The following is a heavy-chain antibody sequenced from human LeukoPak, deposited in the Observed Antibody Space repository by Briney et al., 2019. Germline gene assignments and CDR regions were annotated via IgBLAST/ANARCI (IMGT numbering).Heavy chain of an antibody. CDR1: GYTFTGYY. V-gene: IGHV1-2*04. CDR3: ARVVYDSSGYAFDY. J-gene: IGHJ4*02. D-gene: IGHD3-22*01. CDR2: INPNSGGT. Sequence: ASVKVSCKASGYTFTGYYMHWVRQAPGQGLEWMGWINPNSGGTNYAQKFQGWVTMTRDTSISTAYMELSRLRSDDTAVYYCARVVYDSSGYAFDYWGQGTLVTVSS.